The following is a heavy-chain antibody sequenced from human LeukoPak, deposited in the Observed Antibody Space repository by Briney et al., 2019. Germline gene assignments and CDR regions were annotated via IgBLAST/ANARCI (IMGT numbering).Heavy chain of an antibody. CDR3: ARTVMGSGYYPPFYYFDY. Sequence: SETLSLTCTVSGGSISSSSYYWGWIRQPPGKGLEWIGSIYYSGSTYYNPSLKSRVTISVDTSKNQFSLKLSSVTAADTAVYYCARTVMGSGYYPPFYYFDYWGQGTLVTVSS. D-gene: IGHD3-3*01. J-gene: IGHJ4*02. CDR2: IYYSGST. CDR1: GGSISSSSYY. V-gene: IGHV4-39*07.